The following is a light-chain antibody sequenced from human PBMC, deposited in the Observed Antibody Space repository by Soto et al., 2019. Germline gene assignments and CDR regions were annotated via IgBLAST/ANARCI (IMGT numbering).Light chain of an antibody. CDR2: AAS. V-gene: IGKV1-39*01. Sequence: DIQMTQSPSSLSASVGDRVTITCRASQSISTYLNWYQQKSGKAPKLLIFAASTLESGVPSRFSGGGSGTDFTLTINSLQTEDSAIYYCQQSHNIPSTFXRGTKVDIK. CDR3: QQSHNIPST. J-gene: IGKJ4*02. CDR1: QSISTY.